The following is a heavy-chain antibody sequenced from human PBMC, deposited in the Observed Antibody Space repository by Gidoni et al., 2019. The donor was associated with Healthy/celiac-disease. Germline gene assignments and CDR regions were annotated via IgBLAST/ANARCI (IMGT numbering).Heavy chain of an antibody. Sequence: EVQLVESGGGLVQPGGCLKRSCAASWFTFRCSSMHWVRQASGKGLEWGGRIRSKANSYATAYAASVKGRFTISRDDSKNTVYLQMNSLKTEDTAVYYCVGVPAAIVPGTYYYYGMDVWGQGTTVTVSS. CDR3: VGVPAAIVPGTYYYYGMDV. CDR2: IRSKANSYAT. D-gene: IGHD2-2*01. CDR1: WFTFRCSS. J-gene: IGHJ6*02. V-gene: IGHV3-73*01.